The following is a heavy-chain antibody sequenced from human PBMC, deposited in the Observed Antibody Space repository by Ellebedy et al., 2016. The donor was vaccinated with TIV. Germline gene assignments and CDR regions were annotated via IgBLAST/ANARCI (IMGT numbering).Heavy chain of an antibody. CDR2: INPSGGST. V-gene: IGHV1-46*01. J-gene: IGHJ4*02. Sequence: AASVKVSCKASRYTFTSYYMHWVRQAPGLGLEWMGIINPSGGSTSYAQKFQGRITVTRDTSTSTLYMELSSLRSEDTAVYYCARSTVRGKYYFDYWGQGTLVTVSS. CDR1: RYTFTSYY. CDR3: ARSTVRGKYYFDY. D-gene: IGHD3-10*01.